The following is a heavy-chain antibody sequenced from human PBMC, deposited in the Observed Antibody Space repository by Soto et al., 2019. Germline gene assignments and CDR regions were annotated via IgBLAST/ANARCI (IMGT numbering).Heavy chain of an antibody. CDR3: AREAGVRGVITYYYYYGMDV. V-gene: IGHV1-69*13. Sequence: ASVKVSCKASGGTFSSYAISWVRQAPGQGLEWMGGIIPIFGTANYAQKFQGRATITADESTSTAYMELSSLRSEDTAVYYCAREAGVRGVITYYYYYGMDVWGQGTTVTVSS. CDR2: IIPIFGTA. J-gene: IGHJ6*02. CDR1: GGTFSSYA. D-gene: IGHD3-10*01.